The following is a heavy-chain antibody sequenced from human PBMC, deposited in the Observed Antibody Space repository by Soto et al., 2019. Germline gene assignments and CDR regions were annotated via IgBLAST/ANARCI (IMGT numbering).Heavy chain of an antibody. CDR3: ARDPTYYDFWSGNWGGYYYYYMDV. CDR2: INPSGGST. CDR1: GYTFTSYY. D-gene: IGHD3-3*01. J-gene: IGHJ6*03. Sequence: GASVKVSCKASGYTFTSYYMHWVRQAPGQGLEWMGIINPSGGSTSYAQKFQGRVTMTRDTSTSTVYMELSSLRSGDTAVYYCARDPTYYDFWSGNWGGYYYYYMDVWGKGTTVTVSS. V-gene: IGHV1-46*03.